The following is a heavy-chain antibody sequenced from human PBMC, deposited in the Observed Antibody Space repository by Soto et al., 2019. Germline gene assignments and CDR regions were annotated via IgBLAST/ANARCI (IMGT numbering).Heavy chain of an antibody. CDR3: ARAHYHDSSGPNGHAFDI. J-gene: IGHJ3*02. V-gene: IGHV3-30-3*01. D-gene: IGHD3-22*01. CDR2: ISDDGDKV. Sequence: QVQLVESGGGVVQPGRSLRLSCAASEFTFSDYAMHWVRQAPGKGLEWVAVISDDGDKVFYADSMKDRITISRDNSKSSLFLQLTSLGPEDTALYYCARAHYHDSSGPNGHAFDIWGQGTLVTVSS. CDR1: EFTFSDYA.